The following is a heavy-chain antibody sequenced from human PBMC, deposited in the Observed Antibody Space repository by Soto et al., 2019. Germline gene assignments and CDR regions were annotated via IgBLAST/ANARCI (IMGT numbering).Heavy chain of an antibody. D-gene: IGHD4-4*01. CDR2: INHSGST. CDR3: ARLTLKVTTPNNFYYYYYMDV. CDR1: GGSFSGYY. J-gene: IGHJ6*03. V-gene: IGHV4-34*01. Sequence: PSETLSLTCAVYGGSFSGYYWSWIRQPPGKGLEWIGEINHSGSTNYNPSLKSRVTISVDTSKNQFSLKLSSVTAADTAVYYCARLTLKVTTPNNFYYYYYMDVWGKGTTVTVSS.